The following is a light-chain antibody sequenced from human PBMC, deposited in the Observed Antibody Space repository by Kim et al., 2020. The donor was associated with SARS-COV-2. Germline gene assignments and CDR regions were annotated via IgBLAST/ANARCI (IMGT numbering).Light chain of an antibody. CDR1: QSILYSSNNKNY. V-gene: IGKV4-1*01. CDR2: WAS. CDR3: HQYYSIPPYT. J-gene: IGKJ4*01. Sequence: DIVMTQSPDSLAVSLGERATINCKSSQSILYSSNNKNYVAWYQQKPGQPPKLLIYWASTRESGVPYRCSGSGSGTDFTLTISSLQAEDVAVYYYHQYYSIPPYTFGGGTKVDIK.